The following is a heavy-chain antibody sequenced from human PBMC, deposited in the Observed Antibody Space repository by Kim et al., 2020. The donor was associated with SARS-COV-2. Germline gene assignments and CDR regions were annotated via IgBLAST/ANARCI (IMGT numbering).Heavy chain of an antibody. CDR1: GGSISSGGYY. CDR3: ARGTVPMTTVTPGAFDI. Sequence: SETLSLTCTVSGGSISSGGYYWSWIRQHPGKGLEWIGYIYYSGSTYYNPSLKSRVTISVDTSKNQFSLKLSSVTAADTAVYYCARGTVPMTTVTPGAFDIWGQGTMVTVSS. CDR2: IYYSGST. J-gene: IGHJ3*02. V-gene: IGHV4-31*03. D-gene: IGHD4-17*01.